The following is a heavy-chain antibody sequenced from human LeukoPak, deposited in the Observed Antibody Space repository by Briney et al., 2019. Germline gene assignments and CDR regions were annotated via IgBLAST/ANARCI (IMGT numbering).Heavy chain of an antibody. Sequence: GGSLRLSCAASGFTFSSYSMNWVRQAPGKGLEWVSSISSSSSYIYYADSVKGRFTISRDNAKNSLYLQMNSLRAEDTAVYYCARDRGILGAVASFPWFDPWGQGTLVTVSS. CDR3: ARDRGILGAVASFPWFDP. J-gene: IGHJ5*02. CDR1: GFTFSSYS. D-gene: IGHD6-19*01. CDR2: ISSSSSYI. V-gene: IGHV3-21*01.